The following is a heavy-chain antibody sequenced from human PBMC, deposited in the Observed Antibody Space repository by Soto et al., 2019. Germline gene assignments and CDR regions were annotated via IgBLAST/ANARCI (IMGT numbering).Heavy chain of an antibody. CDR1: GFTFSSYA. Sequence: QVQLVESGGGVVQPGRSLRLSCAASGFTFSSYAMHWVRQAPGKGLEWVAVISYDGSNKYYADSVKGRFTISRDNSKNTLYLQMNSLRAEDTAVYYCARDLRPYCSSTSCHVFDYWGQGTLVTVS. CDR3: ARDLRPYCSSTSCHVFDY. D-gene: IGHD2-2*01. V-gene: IGHV3-30-3*01. CDR2: ISYDGSNK. J-gene: IGHJ4*02.